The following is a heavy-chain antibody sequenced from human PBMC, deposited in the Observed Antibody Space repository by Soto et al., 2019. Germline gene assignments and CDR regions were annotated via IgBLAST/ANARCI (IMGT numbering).Heavy chain of an antibody. CDR3: ARGVVGAANSFDY. CDR2: IKQDGSEK. CDR1: GFTFSSYW. Sequence: GGSLRLSCAASGFTFSSYWMSWVRQAPGKGLEWVANIKQDGSEKYYVDSVKGRFTISRDNAKNSLYLQMNSLRAEDTAVYYCARGVVGAANSFDYWGQGTLVTVSS. V-gene: IGHV3-7*01. D-gene: IGHD2-15*01. J-gene: IGHJ4*02.